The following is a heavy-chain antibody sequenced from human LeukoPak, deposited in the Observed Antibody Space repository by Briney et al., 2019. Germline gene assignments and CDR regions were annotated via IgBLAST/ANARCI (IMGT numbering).Heavy chain of an antibody. J-gene: IGHJ6*02. Sequence: PSETLSLTCAVYGGSFSCYYWGWIRQPPGKGLEWIGSIYYSGSTYYNPSLKSRVTISVDTSKNLFSLKVSSVTAADTAVYYCARGRSNYYGMDVWGQGTTVTVSS. CDR2: IYYSGST. V-gene: IGHV4-34*01. CDR3: ARGRSNYYGMDV. D-gene: IGHD1-26*01. CDR1: GGSFSCYY.